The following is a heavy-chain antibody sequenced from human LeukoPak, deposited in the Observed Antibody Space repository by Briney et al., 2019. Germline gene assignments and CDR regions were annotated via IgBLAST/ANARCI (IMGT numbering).Heavy chain of an antibody. CDR1: GFTFSTYP. J-gene: IGHJ4*02. CDR2: INNNGDRT. Sequence: PGGSLRLSCAASGFTFSTYPMYWVRQAPGRGPEYVSGINNNGDRTYYAKSVKGRFTISRDTSKNTLHLQVGSLRAEDMAVYYCARGGLVGPTPYLDSWGQGTLVTVSS. CDR3: ARGGLVGPTPYLDS. D-gene: IGHD1-26*01. V-gene: IGHV3-64*01.